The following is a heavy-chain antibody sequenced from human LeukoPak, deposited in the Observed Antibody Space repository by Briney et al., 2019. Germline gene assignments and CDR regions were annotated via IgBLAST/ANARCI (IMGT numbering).Heavy chain of an antibody. CDR1: GYTFTGCY. Sequence: GASVKVSCKASGYTFTGCYMHWVRQAPGQGLEWMGWINPNSGGTNYAQKFQGWVTMTRDTSISTAYMELSRLRSDDTAVYYCAREDIAAAGFNWSDPWGQGTLVTVSS. CDR3: AREDIAAAGFNWSDP. CDR2: INPNSGGT. D-gene: IGHD6-13*01. V-gene: IGHV1-2*04. J-gene: IGHJ5*02.